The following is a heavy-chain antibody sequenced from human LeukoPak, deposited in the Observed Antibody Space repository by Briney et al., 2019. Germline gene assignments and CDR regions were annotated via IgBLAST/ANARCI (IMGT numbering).Heavy chain of an antibody. CDR3: VRDDADSAYAAGDY. J-gene: IGHJ4*02. Sequence: SVKVSCKASGGIFTSYTISWVRQAPGQGLEWMGRVVPLLGIANYAQKFQGRVTIVAEKSTRTVYVQLSGLTSEDTAIYYCVRDDADSAYAAGDYWGQGTLVTVSS. D-gene: IGHD5-12*01. V-gene: IGHV1-69*04. CDR2: VVPLLGIA. CDR1: GGIFTSYT.